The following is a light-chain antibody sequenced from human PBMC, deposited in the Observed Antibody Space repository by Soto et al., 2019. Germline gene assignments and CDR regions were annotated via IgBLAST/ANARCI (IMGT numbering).Light chain of an antibody. J-gene: IGKJ2*01. CDR2: AAS. CDR3: HTYHSAPYT. V-gene: IGKV1-27*01. Sequence: DIQIAQSPSSLSASVGDSVSITCRASQVINSYLAWYQQKPGKVPKLLIYAASTLQSGVPSRFSGSGSGTDFTLTISSLQPEDVATYYCHTYHSAPYTFGQGTKVDIK. CDR1: QVINSY.